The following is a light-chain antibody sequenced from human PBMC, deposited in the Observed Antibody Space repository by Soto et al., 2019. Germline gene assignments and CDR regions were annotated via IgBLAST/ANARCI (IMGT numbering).Light chain of an antibody. Sequence: EIVLTQSPGTLSLSPGERATLSCRASQSVTSNYLAWYQQKPGQAPRLLIFGAFNRATGIPDRFSGSGSGTDFTLTISRLEPEDFAVYCCQQYATSPFTFGQGTRLEIK. CDR1: QSVTSNY. J-gene: IGKJ5*01. CDR3: QQYATSPFT. CDR2: GAF. V-gene: IGKV3-20*01.